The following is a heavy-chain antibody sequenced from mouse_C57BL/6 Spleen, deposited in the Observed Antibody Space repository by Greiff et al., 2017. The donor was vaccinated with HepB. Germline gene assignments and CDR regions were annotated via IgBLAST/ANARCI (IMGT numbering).Heavy chain of an antibody. Sequence: EVKLMESGPGLVKPSQSLSLTCSVTGYSITSGYYWNWIRQFPGNKLEWMGYISYDGSNNYNPSLKNRISITRDTSKNQFFLKLNSVTTEDTATYYCAREGYGSSSGAMDYWGQGTSVTVSS. V-gene: IGHV3-6*01. CDR3: AREGYGSSSGAMDY. J-gene: IGHJ4*01. CDR1: GYSITSGYY. CDR2: ISYDGSN. D-gene: IGHD1-1*01.